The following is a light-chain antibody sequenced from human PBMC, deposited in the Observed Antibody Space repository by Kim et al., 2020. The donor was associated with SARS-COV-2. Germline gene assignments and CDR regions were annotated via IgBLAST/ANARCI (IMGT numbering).Light chain of an antibody. J-gene: IGKJ2*01. CDR3: QQYNTFMYA. Sequence: DIQMTQSPSTLSASVGDRVTITCRASQTISSWLAWYQQKPGKAPKLLIYDASFLAGGVPSRFSGSGSGTEFTLTINSLQPDDSATYYCQQYNTFMYAFGQGTKLEI. CDR1: QTISSW. V-gene: IGKV1-5*01. CDR2: DAS.